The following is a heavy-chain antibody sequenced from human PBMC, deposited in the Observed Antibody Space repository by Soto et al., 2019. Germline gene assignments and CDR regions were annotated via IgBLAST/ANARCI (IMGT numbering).Heavy chain of an antibody. D-gene: IGHD5-18*01. J-gene: IGHJ4*02. CDR2: ISPYNGNT. V-gene: IGHV1-18*01. CDR1: DKTFLSYG. Sequence: QVQRVQSGAEVKKPGASVKVSCKASDKTFLSYGISWVRQGPGQGLEWMGWISPYNGNTNYAQKLQGRVTMTTDTSRSTAYMELRSLRSDDTAVYYCATQIDTVMVFRDWGQGTLVTVSS. CDR3: ATQIDTVMVFRD.